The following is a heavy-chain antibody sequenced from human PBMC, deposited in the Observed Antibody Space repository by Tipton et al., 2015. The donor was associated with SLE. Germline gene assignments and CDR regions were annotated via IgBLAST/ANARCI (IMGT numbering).Heavy chain of an antibody. CDR3: ARGLEVSLGSWFDP. Sequence: TLSLTCAVYGGSFSGYYWSWIRQPPGKGLEWIGEINHSGSTNYNPSLKSRVTISIDTSTSQFSLKLTSVTAADTAVYYCARGLEVSLGSWFDPWGQGTLVIVSS. J-gene: IGHJ5*02. D-gene: IGHD1-1*01. CDR1: GGSFSGYY. V-gene: IGHV4-34*01. CDR2: INHSGST.